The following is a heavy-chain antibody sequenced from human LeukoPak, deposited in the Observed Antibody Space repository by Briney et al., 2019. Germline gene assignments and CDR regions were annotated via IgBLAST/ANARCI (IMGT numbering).Heavy chain of an antibody. D-gene: IGHD2-2*01. CDR2: ISAYNGNT. CDR1: GYTFTSHG. CDR3: VREIDVCSSTSCYQSWFDP. J-gene: IGHJ5*02. V-gene: IGHV1-18*01. Sequence: ASVKVSCKASGYTFTSHGISWVRQAPGQGLEWMGWISAYNGNTNYAQKLQGRVTMTTDTSTSTAYLELRSLRSDDTAVYYCVREIDVCSSTSCYQSWFDPWGQGTLVTVSS.